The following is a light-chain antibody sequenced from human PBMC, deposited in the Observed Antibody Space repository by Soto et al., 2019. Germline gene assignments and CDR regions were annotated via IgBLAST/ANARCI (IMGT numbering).Light chain of an antibody. CDR3: QQAFSAQLT. J-gene: IGKJ4*01. CDR2: TAS. Sequence: DIQMTQSPTSLSAPVGDSVTITCRASQNIKKFLNWYQQKPGTAPKLLIYTASSVQAGFPSRFSGSGSGTDFILTISNLQPEDFATYSCQQAFSAQLTFGGGTRVEI. CDR1: QNIKKF. V-gene: IGKV1-39*01.